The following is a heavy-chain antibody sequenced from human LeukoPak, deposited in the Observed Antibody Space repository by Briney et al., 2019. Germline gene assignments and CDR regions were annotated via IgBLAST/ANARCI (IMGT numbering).Heavy chain of an antibody. J-gene: IGHJ5*02. CDR1: GYTFTGYY. CDR2: INPNTGDT. Sequence: GASVKVSCKASGYTFTGYYMHWVRQAPGQGLEYLGWINPNTGDTHYAQNFQGRVTMTRDTSISTAYMDLSGLTSDDTAVYYCARDREDLWGQGTLVTVSS. CDR3: ARDREDL. D-gene: IGHD1-26*01. V-gene: IGHV1-2*02.